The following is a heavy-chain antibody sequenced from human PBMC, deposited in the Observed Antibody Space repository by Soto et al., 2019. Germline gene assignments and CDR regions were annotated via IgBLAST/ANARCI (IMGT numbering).Heavy chain of an antibody. CDR2: IYYSGST. Sequence: SETLSLTCTVSGGSISSYYWSWIRQPPGKGLGWIGYIYYSGSTNYNPSLKSRVTISVDTSKNQFSLKLSSVTAADTAVYYCARGGDIVVVPAAVFDPWGQGTLVTGSS. J-gene: IGHJ5*02. V-gene: IGHV4-59*01. D-gene: IGHD2-2*01. CDR3: ARGGDIVVVPAAVFDP. CDR1: GGSISSYY.